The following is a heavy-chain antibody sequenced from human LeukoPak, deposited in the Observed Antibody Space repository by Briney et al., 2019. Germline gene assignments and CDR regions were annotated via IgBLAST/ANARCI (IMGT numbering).Heavy chain of an antibody. V-gene: IGHV3-30*04. Sequence: GKSLRLSCAASGFTFSRYAMHWVRQAQGKGLEWVTIISYDGSNKYYGDPVKGRFSISRDNSKNTLYLQMNSLRAEDTAVYYCAKGRRYNILTGHYVSEVDPWGQGTLVTVSS. CDR3: AKGRRYNILTGHYVSEVDP. D-gene: IGHD3-9*01. J-gene: IGHJ5*02. CDR2: ISYDGSNK. CDR1: GFTFSRYA.